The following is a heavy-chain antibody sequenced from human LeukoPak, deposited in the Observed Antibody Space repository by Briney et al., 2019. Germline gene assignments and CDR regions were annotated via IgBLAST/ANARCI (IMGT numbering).Heavy chain of an antibody. Sequence: GSLRLSCTASGFTFGDYAMSWIRQPPGKGLEWIGYIYYSGSTNYNPSLKSRVTISVDTSKNQFSLKLSSVTAADTAVYYCARGTIAVAAPFDYWGQGTLVTVSS. CDR1: GFTFGDYA. V-gene: IGHV4-59*08. J-gene: IGHJ4*02. CDR2: IYYSGST. CDR3: ARGTIAVAAPFDY. D-gene: IGHD6-19*01.